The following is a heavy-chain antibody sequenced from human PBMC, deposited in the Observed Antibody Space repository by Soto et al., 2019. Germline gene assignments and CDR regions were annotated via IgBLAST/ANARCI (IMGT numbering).Heavy chain of an antibody. V-gene: IGHV3-9*01. CDR3: AKAGYSSGLDAFDI. CDR2: ISWNSGTR. Sequence: LRLSCAASGFTFDDYGMHWVRQAPGKGLEWVSGISWNSGTRGYADSVKGRFTISRDNAKNSLYLQMNSLRAENTALYYCAKAGYSSGLDAFDIWGQGTMVTVSS. D-gene: IGHD6-19*01. CDR1: GFTFDDYG. J-gene: IGHJ3*02.